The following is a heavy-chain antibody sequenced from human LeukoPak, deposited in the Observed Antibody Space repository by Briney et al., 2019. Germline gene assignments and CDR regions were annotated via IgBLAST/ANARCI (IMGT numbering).Heavy chain of an antibody. Sequence: GGSLRLSCAASGFIFSSYGMSWVRQAPGKGLEWVSAISGSGGSTYYAHSVKGRFTISRDNSKNTLYLQMNSLRAEDTAVYYCAKSGDGRTDYWGQGTLVTVSS. CDR2: ISGSGGST. CDR1: GFIFSSYG. D-gene: IGHD3-10*01. V-gene: IGHV3-23*01. CDR3: AKSGDGRTDY. J-gene: IGHJ4*02.